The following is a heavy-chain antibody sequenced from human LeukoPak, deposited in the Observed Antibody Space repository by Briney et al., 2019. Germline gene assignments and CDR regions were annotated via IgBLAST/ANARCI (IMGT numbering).Heavy chain of an antibody. Sequence: GGSLRLSCAASGFTFSGYAMHWVRQAPGKGLEWVAVISYDGSNEYYADSVKGRFTISRDNSKNTLYLQMNSLSVEDTAVYYCARVGYYASGPFSYFDYWGQGTLVT. CDR3: ARVGYYASGPFSYFDY. J-gene: IGHJ4*02. CDR2: ISYDGSNE. CDR1: GFTFSGYA. D-gene: IGHD3-10*01. V-gene: IGHV3-30-3*01.